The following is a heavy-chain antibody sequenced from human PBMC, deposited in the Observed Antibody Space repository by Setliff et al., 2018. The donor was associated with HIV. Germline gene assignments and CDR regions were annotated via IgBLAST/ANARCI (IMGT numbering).Heavy chain of an antibody. J-gene: IGHJ4*02. Sequence: SGPSGEPTQTLTLTCAFSGFSLTTSAVGVGWIRQPPGKALEWLALIYWDDDKRYRSSLKSRLTITKDTSKNQVVLTMTNMDPVDTATYYCAHSLYCSSSNCSGLLFDYWGQGTLVTVSS. CDR1: GFSLTTSAVG. CDR3: AHSLYCSSSNCSGLLFDY. V-gene: IGHV2-5*02. D-gene: IGHD2-2*01. CDR2: IYWDDDK.